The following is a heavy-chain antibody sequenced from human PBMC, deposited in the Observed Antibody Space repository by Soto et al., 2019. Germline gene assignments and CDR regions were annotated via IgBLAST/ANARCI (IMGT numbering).Heavy chain of an antibody. D-gene: IGHD3-16*01. V-gene: IGHV3-48*02. CDR2: ISKNDSPI. CDR3: ARGFSYASLGL. J-gene: IGHJ4*02. CDR1: EFTFSSYD. Sequence: EVQLVESGGGLVQPGGSLTLSCAASEFTFSSYDMSWVRQAPGKGLEWLSYISKNDSPIYYADSVKGRFTISRDDAKDSLYLQMNSLRDEDTAVYFCARGFSYASLGLWGQGTLVTVSS.